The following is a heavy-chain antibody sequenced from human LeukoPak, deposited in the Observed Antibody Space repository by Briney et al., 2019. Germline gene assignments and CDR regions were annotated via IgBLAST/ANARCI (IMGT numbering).Heavy chain of an antibody. Sequence: GESLKISCKGSGYSFTSYWIGWVRQMPGKGLERMGIIYPGDSDTRYSPSFQGQVTISADKSISTAYLQWSSLKASDTAMYYCARGSCSSTSCYTAFDIWGQGTMVTVSS. CDR2: IYPGDSDT. D-gene: IGHD2-2*02. V-gene: IGHV5-51*01. CDR3: ARGSCSSTSCYTAFDI. J-gene: IGHJ3*02. CDR1: GYSFTSYW.